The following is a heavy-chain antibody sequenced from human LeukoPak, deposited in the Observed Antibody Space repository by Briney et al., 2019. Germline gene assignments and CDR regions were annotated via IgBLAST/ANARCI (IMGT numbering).Heavy chain of an antibody. CDR2: IYPGDSDS. J-gene: IGHJ4*02. V-gene: IGHV5-51*01. CDR1: EYIFTTYW. D-gene: IGHD3-10*01. CDR3: ARSLYGSGSGSFDS. Sequence: GESLKISCKASEYIFTTYWIGWVRQMPGKGLEWMGLIYPGDSDSRYSPSFQGQVTISADKSISTVYLQWSSLRASDTAMYYCARSLYGSGSGSFDSWGQGTLVTVSS.